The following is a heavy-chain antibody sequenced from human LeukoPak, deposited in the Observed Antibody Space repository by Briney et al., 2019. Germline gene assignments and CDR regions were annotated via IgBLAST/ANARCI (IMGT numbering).Heavy chain of an antibody. CDR2: IIPIFGTA. Sequence: ASVKVSCKASGGTFSSYAISWVRQAPGQGLEWMGGIIPIFGTANYAQKFQGRVTITTDESTSTAYMELSSLRSEDTAMYYCARGSGYEGGGGNYYYYYYMDVWGKGTTVTVSS. V-gene: IGHV1-69*05. CDR3: ARGSGYEGGGGNYYYYYYMDV. D-gene: IGHD5-12*01. CDR1: GGTFSSYA. J-gene: IGHJ6*03.